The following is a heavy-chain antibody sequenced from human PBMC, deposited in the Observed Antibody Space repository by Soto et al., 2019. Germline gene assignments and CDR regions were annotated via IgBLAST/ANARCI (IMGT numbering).Heavy chain of an antibody. Sequence: ASVKVSCKASGYTFTSYGMHWVRQAPGQRLEWMGWINAGNGNTKYSQKFQGRVTITRDTSASTAYMELSSLRSEDTAVYYCARDSPTVTTRLLAYWGQGTLVTVS. V-gene: IGHV1-3*01. CDR3: ARDSPTVTTRLLAY. D-gene: IGHD4-17*01. J-gene: IGHJ4*02. CDR2: INAGNGNT. CDR1: GYTFTSYG.